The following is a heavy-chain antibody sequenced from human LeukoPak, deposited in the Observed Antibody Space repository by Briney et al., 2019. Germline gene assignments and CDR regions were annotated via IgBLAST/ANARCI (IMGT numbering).Heavy chain of an antibody. Sequence: ASVKVSCKAPGYTFTSYYMHWVRQAPGQGLEWMGIINPSGGSTSYAQKFQGRVTMTRDTSTSTVYMELSSLRSEDTAVYYCASCSGGSCYYPNPLDYWGQGTLVTASS. D-gene: IGHD2-15*01. CDR1: GYTFTSYY. CDR3: ASCSGGSCYYPNPLDY. V-gene: IGHV1-46*01. J-gene: IGHJ4*02. CDR2: INPSGGST.